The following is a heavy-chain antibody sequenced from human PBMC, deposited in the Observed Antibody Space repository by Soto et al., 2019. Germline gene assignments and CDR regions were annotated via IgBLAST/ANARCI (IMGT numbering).Heavy chain of an antibody. CDR1: GYSISIGNY. V-gene: IGHV4-38-2*01. Sequence: PSETLSLTCAVSGYSISIGNYCACILQPPGRGLEWIGSLYHIGSTHYNTSLKSRGTISVDTSKNHFSLELSSVTAADTAIYYCRSSTSCYDESCVDVWGQGTMVTVSS. CDR2: LYHIGST. D-gene: IGHD2-2*01. J-gene: IGHJ6*02. CDR3: RSSTSCYDESCVDV.